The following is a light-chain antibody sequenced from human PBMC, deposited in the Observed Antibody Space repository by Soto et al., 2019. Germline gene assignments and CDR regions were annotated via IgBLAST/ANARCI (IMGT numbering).Light chain of an antibody. CDR1: QSVGTY. J-gene: IGKJ2*01. CDR3: QQRFSWPRT. CDR2: RVS. Sequence: DIVLTQSPGTLSLSPGERATLSCRASQSVGTYLAWYQQKPGQAPRLVIYRVSKRATGIPARFSGGGSGTDFTLTISSLEPEDFTVYYCQQRFSWPRTFGQGTRLEI. V-gene: IGKV3-11*01.